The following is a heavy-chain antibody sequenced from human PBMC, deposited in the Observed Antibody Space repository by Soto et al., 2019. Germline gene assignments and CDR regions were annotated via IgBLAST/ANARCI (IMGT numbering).Heavy chain of an antibody. D-gene: IGHD6-13*01. CDR1: GGSISSYY. Sequence: KTSETLSLTCTVSGGSISSYYWCWMRQPPGKELEYIGYVYYSGSTNYNPSLKSRITISLDTSKKQFSLKLNSVTAADTAVYYCARVDSSYDAFDVWGQGTMVTVSS. V-gene: IGHV4-59*01. CDR2: VYYSGST. CDR3: ARVDSSYDAFDV. J-gene: IGHJ3*01.